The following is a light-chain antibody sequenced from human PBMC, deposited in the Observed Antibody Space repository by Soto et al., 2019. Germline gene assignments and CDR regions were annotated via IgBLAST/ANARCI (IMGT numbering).Light chain of an antibody. V-gene: IGKV3-20*01. CDR1: QSVSSSY. J-gene: IGKJ1*01. CDR3: QQYGSSPWT. Sequence: TQSAARLSLSPGEGATLSCRASQSVSSSYLAWYQQKPGQAPRLLIYGASSRATGIPDRFSGSGSGTDFTLTISRLEPEDFAVYYCQQYGSSPWTFGQGTKVDIK. CDR2: GAS.